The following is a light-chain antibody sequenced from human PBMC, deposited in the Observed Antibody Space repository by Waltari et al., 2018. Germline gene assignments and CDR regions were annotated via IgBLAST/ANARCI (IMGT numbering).Light chain of an antibody. CDR2: GAS. CDR3: QHYVRLPAT. V-gene: IGKV3-20*01. J-gene: IGKJ1*01. CDR1: QSVSRA. Sequence: EIVLTQSPGSLSSSPGERVTLSCRASQSVSRALAWYQQKPGQAPRLLISGASNRATGIPDRFSGSGSETDFSLTISILEPEDFAVYYCQHYVRLPATFGRGIKVEIK.